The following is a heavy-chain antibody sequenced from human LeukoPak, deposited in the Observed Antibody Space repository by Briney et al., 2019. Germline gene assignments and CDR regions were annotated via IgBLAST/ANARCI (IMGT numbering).Heavy chain of an antibody. Sequence: GGSLRLSCAASGFTVSSNYMSWVRQAPGTGLEWVSVIYSGGSTYYADSVKGRFTISRDNSKNTLYLQMNSLRAEDTAVYYCAREQASDYYYGMDVWGQGTTVTVSS. CDR1: GFTVSSNY. CDR3: AREQASDYYYGMDV. CDR2: IYSGGST. V-gene: IGHV3-53*01. J-gene: IGHJ6*02.